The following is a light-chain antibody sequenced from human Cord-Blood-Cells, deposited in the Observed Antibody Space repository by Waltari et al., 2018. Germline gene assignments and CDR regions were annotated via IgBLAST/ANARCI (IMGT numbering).Light chain of an antibody. CDR1: QIISSY. CDR2: ATS. Sequence: DIQMTQSPFSLSASVGDTVTLTCRAIQIISSYLNWYQQKPGKAPKLLIYATSSWQSGVPSRFSGSGSGTDFTLTISSLQPEDFATYYCQQSYSTLWTFGQGTKVEIK. V-gene: IGKV1-39*01. CDR3: QQSYSTLWT. J-gene: IGKJ1*01.